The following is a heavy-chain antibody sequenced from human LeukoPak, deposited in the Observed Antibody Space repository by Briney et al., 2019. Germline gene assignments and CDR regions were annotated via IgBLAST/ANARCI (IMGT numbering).Heavy chain of an antibody. CDR2: ISNNGGTT. V-gene: IGHV3-64D*09. D-gene: IGHD6-19*01. CDR3: VKDGGGSDWYQRYFDY. J-gene: IGHJ4*02. CDR1: GFTFSSND. Sequence: GGSPRLSCSASGFTFSSNDRHWVRQAPGKGLEYVSAISNNGGTTNYADSVKGRFTISRDNSKNTLNLQMSSLRAEDTAVYYCVKDGGGSDWYQRYFDYWGQGILVSVSS.